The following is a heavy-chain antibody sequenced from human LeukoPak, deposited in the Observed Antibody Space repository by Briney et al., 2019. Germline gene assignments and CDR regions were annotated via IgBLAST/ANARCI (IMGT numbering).Heavy chain of an antibody. CDR3: ARLKQLDIDF. J-gene: IGHJ4*02. Sequence: PSETLSLTCSVSGDSVTSGNYYWSWIRQHPEKGPECIGHIHHSGTIYYNPSLKSRVTISVDKSKNQFSLTLTSVTAADTAVYYCARLKQLDIDFWGQGTVVTVSS. V-gene: IGHV4-39*07. D-gene: IGHD6-6*01. CDR2: IHHSGTI. CDR1: GDSVTSGNYY.